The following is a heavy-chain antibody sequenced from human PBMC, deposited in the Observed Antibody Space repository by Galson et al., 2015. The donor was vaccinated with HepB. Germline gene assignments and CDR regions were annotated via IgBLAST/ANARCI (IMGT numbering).Heavy chain of an antibody. CDR1: GGTFSSYA. V-gene: IGHV1-69*13. CDR3: ARDFNKHLEYCGGASSWGGGRNWLD. J-gene: IGHJ5*02. Sequence: SVKVSCKASGGTFSSYAISWVRQAPGQGLEWMGGIIPIFGIANYAQKFQGRVTITADESTSTAYMELSSLRSEDTAVYYCARDFNKHLEYCGGASSWGGGRNWLD. CDR2: IIPIFGIA. D-gene: IGHD2-21*01.